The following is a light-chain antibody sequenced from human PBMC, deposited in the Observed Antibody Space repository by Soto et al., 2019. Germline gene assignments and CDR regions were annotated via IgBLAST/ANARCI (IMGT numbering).Light chain of an antibody. Sequence: EIVLTQSPGTVSLSPGETATLSCRASQTVSSNYLAWYQQKPGQAPRLLIYGTTSRATGVPDRFSGGGSGTAFTLTISGLEPEDFALYNCQQYVSSPPTFGGGTKVESK. CDR2: GTT. CDR1: QTVSSNY. J-gene: IGKJ4*01. CDR3: QQYVSSPPT. V-gene: IGKV3-20*01.